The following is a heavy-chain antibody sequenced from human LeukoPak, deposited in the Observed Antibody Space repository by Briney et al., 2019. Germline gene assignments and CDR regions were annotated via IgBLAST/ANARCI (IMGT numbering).Heavy chain of an antibody. D-gene: IGHD2-15*01. CDR1: GYSFTSYW. CDR3: ARLLACSGGSCYYFDY. Sequence: GESLKISCKGSGYSFTSYWIGWVRQMPGKGLEWMGIIYPGDSDTRYSPSFQGQVTISADKFISTAYLQWSSLKASDTAMYYCARLLACSGGSCYYFDYWGQGTLVTVSS. V-gene: IGHV5-51*01. CDR2: IYPGDSDT. J-gene: IGHJ4*02.